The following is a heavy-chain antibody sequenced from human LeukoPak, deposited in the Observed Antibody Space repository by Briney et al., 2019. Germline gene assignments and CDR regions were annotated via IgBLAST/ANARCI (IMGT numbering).Heavy chain of an antibody. J-gene: IGHJ4*02. D-gene: IGHD6-19*01. CDR3: AKDGRSSGWPEV. V-gene: IGHV3-21*01. CDR1: GFTFSSYS. CDR2: ISSSSSYI. Sequence: GGSLRLSCAASGFTFSSYSMNWVRQAPGKGLEWVSSISSSSSYIYYADSVKGRFTISRDNSKNTLYLQMNSLRAEDTAVYYCAKDGRSSGWPEVWGQGTLVTVSS.